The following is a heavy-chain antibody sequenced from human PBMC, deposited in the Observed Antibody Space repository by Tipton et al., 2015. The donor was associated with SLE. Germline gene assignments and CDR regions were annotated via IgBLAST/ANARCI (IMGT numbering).Heavy chain of an antibody. CDR2: IYSGGST. Sequence: GSLRLSCATSGFTFTNYGMHWVRQAPGKGLEWVAVIYSGGSTFYADSVKGRFTISRDNSKNTLYLQMNSLRAEDTAVYYCARDKGSGSYNYYYYYSGMDVWGQGTTVTVSS. D-gene: IGHD1-26*01. CDR1: GFTFTNYG. CDR3: ARDKGSGSYNYYYYYSGMDV. V-gene: IGHV3-66*01. J-gene: IGHJ6*02.